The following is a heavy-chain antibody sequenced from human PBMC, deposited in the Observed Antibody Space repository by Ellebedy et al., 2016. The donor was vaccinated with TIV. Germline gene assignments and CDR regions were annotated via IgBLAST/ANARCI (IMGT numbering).Heavy chain of an antibody. J-gene: IGHJ5*02. V-gene: IGHV3-48*02. D-gene: IGHD2-2*01. CDR2: ISSSSSTI. Sequence: GESLKISCAASGFTFSSYSMNWVRQAPGKGLEWVSYISSSSSTIYYADSVKGRFTISRDNAKNSLYLQMNSLRDEDTAVYYCARAPGYCSSTSCYDWFDPWGQGTLVTVSS. CDR3: ARAPGYCSSTSCYDWFDP. CDR1: GFTFSSYS.